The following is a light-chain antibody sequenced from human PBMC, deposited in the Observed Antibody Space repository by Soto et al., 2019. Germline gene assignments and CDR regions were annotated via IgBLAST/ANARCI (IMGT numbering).Light chain of an antibody. CDR3: QQYNQWRT. CDR1: QSVSSN. V-gene: IGKV3-15*01. CDR2: GAT. J-gene: IGKJ1*01. Sequence: TVMTQSPAILYVSPGERITLSCRASQSVSSNLAWYQQRPGKAPRLLIYGATTRATGIPARLSGSGSGTEFTLTIRSLQSEDFAVYSCQQYNQWRTFGQGTKVDIK.